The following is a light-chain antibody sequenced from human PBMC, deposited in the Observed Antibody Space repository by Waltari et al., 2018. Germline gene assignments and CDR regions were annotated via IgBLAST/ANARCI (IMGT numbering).Light chain of an antibody. CDR1: QSVSHW. CDR3: QRYDDYPPT. CDR2: KAS. V-gene: IGKV1-5*03. Sequence: DIQMTQSPSTLSASVGDRVTITCRASQSVSHWLAWYQQKPGKAPKLLISKASSLEKEVLSMFSGSGSGTEFTLTITNLQPDDFATFYCQRYDDYPPTFGGGTKVEIK. J-gene: IGKJ4*01.